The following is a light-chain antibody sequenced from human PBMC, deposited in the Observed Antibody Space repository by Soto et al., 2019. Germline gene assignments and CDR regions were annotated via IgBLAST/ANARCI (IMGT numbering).Light chain of an antibody. CDR3: QQYNNCPLT. CDR1: QSISIN. CDR2: GAS. Sequence: ETVLTQSPATLSVSPGERATLSCRASQSISINLAWYQQKPGQAPRLLIYGASTRATGIPARFTGSGSGTEFTLTISSLQSEDFAVYYCQQYNNCPLTFGGGTKVDIK. V-gene: IGKV3-15*01. J-gene: IGKJ4*01.